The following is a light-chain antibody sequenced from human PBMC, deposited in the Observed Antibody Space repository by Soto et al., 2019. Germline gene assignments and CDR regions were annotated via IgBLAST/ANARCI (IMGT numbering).Light chain of an antibody. CDR1: QSISSW. CDR3: QQYNSYPWT. J-gene: IGKJ1*01. CDR2: KAS. Sequence: DIQMTQSPSTLAASVGDRVTIACRASQSISSWLAWYQQKPGKAPNLLIYKASSLESGVPSRFSGSGSGTEFTLTISSLQPDHFATYYCQQYNSYPWTFGQGTMVEI. V-gene: IGKV1-5*03.